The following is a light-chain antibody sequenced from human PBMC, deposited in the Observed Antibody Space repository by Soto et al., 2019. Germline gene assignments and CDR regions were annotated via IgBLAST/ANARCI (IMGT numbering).Light chain of an antibody. V-gene: IGKV3-20*01. J-gene: IGKJ4*01. Sequence: EIVLTQSPGTLSLSPGERATLSCRASQSVSSSYLAWYQQKPGQAPRLLIYGASSRATGIPDRFSGSGSGTDFTLTISRLEPEDFAVYYCQQYGSSTGVTFSGGTKVEIK. CDR3: QQYGSSTGVT. CDR2: GAS. CDR1: QSVSSSY.